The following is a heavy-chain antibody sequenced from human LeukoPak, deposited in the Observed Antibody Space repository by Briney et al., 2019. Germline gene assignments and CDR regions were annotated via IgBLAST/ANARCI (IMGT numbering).Heavy chain of an antibody. CDR2: IWYDGSNK. J-gene: IGHJ4*02. D-gene: IGHD3-10*01. V-gene: IGHV3-33*01. Sequence: GRSLRLSCAASGFTFSSYGMHWVRQAPGKGLEWVALIWYDGSNKYYADSVKGRFTISRDNSKDTLYLQMNSLRAEDTAVYYCARDYGSGIDCWGQGTLVTVSS. CDR3: ARDYGSGIDC. CDR1: GFTFSSYG.